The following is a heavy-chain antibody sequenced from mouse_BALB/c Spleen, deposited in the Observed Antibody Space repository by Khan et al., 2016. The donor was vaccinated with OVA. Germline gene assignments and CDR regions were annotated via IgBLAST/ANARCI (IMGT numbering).Heavy chain of an antibody. J-gene: IGHJ2*01. Sequence: EVKLLESGPGLVKPSQSLSLTCPVTGYSITSDYAWTWIRQFPGDKLEWMGYIRYSGTISYNPSLKSRISITRNTSTNRFFLTLISVTTGDTATYYCAVTRFYYRYTFLDYWGQGTTLTVSS. CDR1: GYSITSDYA. V-gene: IGHV3-2*02. D-gene: IGHD2-14*01. CDR2: IRYSGTI. CDR3: AVTRFYYRYTFLDY.